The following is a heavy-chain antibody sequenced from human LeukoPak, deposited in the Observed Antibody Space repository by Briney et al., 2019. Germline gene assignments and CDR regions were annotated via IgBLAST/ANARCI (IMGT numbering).Heavy chain of an antibody. Sequence: SETLSLTCTVSGGSISSHYWSWIRQPPGKGLEWIGYIYYSGSTNHNPSLKSRVTISVDTSKNQFSLKLSSVTAADTAVYYCVSLAVAGLLYAYFDYWGQGTLVTVSS. V-gene: IGHV4-59*11. CDR1: GGSISSHY. J-gene: IGHJ4*02. CDR3: VSLAVAGLLYAYFDY. CDR2: IYYSGST. D-gene: IGHD6-19*01.